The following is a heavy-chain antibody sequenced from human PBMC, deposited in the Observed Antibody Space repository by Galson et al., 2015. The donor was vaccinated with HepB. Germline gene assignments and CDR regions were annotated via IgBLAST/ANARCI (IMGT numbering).Heavy chain of an antibody. D-gene: IGHD5-24*01. Sequence: SVKVSCKASGYTFSTYDIDWVRQAPGQGLEWLGWISTYNGNTNYAQNLQGRVTMTRDTSTTTAYMELRSLRSDDTAVYYCARDGRDGYNYNFDYWGQGTVVTVSS. CDR1: GYTFSTYD. J-gene: IGHJ4*02. CDR2: ISTYNGNT. V-gene: IGHV1-18*01. CDR3: ARDGRDGYNYNFDY.